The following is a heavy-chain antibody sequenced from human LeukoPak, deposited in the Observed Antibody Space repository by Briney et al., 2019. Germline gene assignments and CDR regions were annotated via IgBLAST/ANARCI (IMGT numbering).Heavy chain of an antibody. J-gene: IGHJ4*02. D-gene: IGHD2-21*02. V-gene: IGHV4-4*02. CDR3: ARLQKGQVVTAIPIDF. CDR1: GGSISSSHW. Sequence: PSQTLSLTCAVSGGSISSSHWWSWVRQPPGKGLEWIGEIYHSGSTNYNPSLKSRVTISVDKSKNQFSLKLSSVTAADTAVYYCARLQKGQVVTAIPIDFWGQGTLVTVSS. CDR2: IYHSGST.